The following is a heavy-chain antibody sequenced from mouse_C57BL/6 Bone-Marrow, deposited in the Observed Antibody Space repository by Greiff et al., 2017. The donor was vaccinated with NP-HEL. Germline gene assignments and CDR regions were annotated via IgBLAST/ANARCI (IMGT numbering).Heavy chain of an antibody. J-gene: IGHJ2*01. D-gene: IGHD2-5*01. CDR3: AYSNYDY. V-gene: IGHV1-50*01. Sequence: VQGVESGAELVKPGASVKLSCKASGYTFTSYWMQWVKQRPGQGLEWIGEIDPSDSYTNYNQKFKGKATLTVDTSSSTAYMQRSSLTSEDSAVYYCAYSNYDYWGQGTTLTVSS. CDR1: GYTFTSYW. CDR2: IDPSDSYT.